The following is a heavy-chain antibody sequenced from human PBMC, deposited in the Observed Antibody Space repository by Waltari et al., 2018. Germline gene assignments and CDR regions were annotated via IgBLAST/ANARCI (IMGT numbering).Heavy chain of an antibody. J-gene: IGHJ5*02. CDR3: ARAYYDSSGIAL. D-gene: IGHD3-22*01. CDR2: IIAILGTA. Sequence: QLQLVQSGSEVKKPGSSVKVSFTASGATFSSSSISLVRQARGQGLEWMGGIIAILGTAKYVQKVQGRVTNTADESTSTEYMELRRLRSEDTAVYYCARAYYDSSGIALWGQGTLVTVSS. CDR1: GATFSSSS. V-gene: IGHV1-69*01.